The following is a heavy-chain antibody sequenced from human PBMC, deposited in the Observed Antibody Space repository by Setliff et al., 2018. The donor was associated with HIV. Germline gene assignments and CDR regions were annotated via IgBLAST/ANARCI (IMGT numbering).Heavy chain of an antibody. D-gene: IGHD4-17*01. Sequence: ASVKVSCKASGYTFINYAMNWVPQAPGQGLEWMGWINTNAGSPTYAQAFTGRFVFSVDTSVTTAYLQISSLKAEDTAVYYCARALYGDYGGDINWFDPWGQGTLVTVSS. CDR3: ARALYGDYGGDINWFDP. CDR2: INTNAGSP. J-gene: IGHJ5*02. CDR1: GYTFINYA. V-gene: IGHV7-4-1*02.